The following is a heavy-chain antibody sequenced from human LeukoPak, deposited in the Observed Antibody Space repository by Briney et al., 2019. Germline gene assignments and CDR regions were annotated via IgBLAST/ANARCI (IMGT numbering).Heavy chain of an antibody. V-gene: IGHV1-18*01. CDR2: ISAYNGNT. D-gene: IGHD6-13*01. Sequence: GASVKVSCKASGYTFTSYGISWVRQAPGHGLEWMGWISAYNGNTNYAQKLQGRVTMTTDTSTSTAYMELRSLRSDDTAVYYCARVGRGIAAAGTELADYWGQGTLVTVSS. CDR3: ARVGRGIAAAGTELADY. J-gene: IGHJ4*02. CDR1: GYTFTSYG.